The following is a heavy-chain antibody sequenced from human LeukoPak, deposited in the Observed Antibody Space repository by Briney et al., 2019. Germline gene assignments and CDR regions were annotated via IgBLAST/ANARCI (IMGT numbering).Heavy chain of an antibody. Sequence: GGSLRLSCAASGFTFSSYAMSWVRQAPGKGLEWVSAISGSGGSTYYADSVKGRFTISRDNSKNTLYLQMNSLRAEDTAVYYCAKGPWEPLGINNWFDPWGQGTLVTVSS. D-gene: IGHD1-26*01. CDR3: AKGPWEPLGINNWFDP. V-gene: IGHV3-23*01. CDR1: GFTFSSYA. CDR2: ISGSGGST. J-gene: IGHJ5*02.